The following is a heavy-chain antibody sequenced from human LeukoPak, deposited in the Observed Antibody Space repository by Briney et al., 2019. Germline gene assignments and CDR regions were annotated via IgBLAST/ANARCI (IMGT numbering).Heavy chain of an antibody. CDR2: INHSGST. CDR1: GGSFSGYY. J-gene: IGHJ4*02. V-gene: IGHV4-34*01. D-gene: IGHD6-13*01. CDR3: GRSPLFMYRRSWYPYFDY. Sequence: SETLSLTCAVYGGSFSGYYWSWIRQPPGKGLEWIGEINHSGSTNYNPSLKSRVTISVDTSKNQFSLKLSSVTAADTAVYYCGRSPLFMYRRSWYPYFDYWGQGTLVTVSS.